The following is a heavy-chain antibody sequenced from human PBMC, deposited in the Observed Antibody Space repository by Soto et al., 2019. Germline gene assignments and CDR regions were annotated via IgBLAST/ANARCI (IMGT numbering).Heavy chain of an antibody. CDR1: GGSISSGGYY. D-gene: IGHD3-3*01. V-gene: IGHV4-31*03. J-gene: IGHJ4*02. Sequence: KSSETLSLTCTVSGGSISSGGYYWSWIRQHPGKGLEWIGYIYYSGSTYYNPSLKSRVTISVDTSKNQFSLKLSSVTAADTAVYYCARAILDYDLAYYFDYWGQGTLVTVSS. CDR2: IYYSGST. CDR3: ARAILDYDLAYYFDY.